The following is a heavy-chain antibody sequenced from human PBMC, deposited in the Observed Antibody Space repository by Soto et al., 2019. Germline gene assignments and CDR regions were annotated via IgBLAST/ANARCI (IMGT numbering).Heavy chain of an antibody. J-gene: IGHJ5*02. D-gene: IGHD5-18*01. CDR3: AKDRSVDTRDWFDP. Sequence: EVQLLESGGGLVQPGGSLRLSCAASGFTFGTYAMNWVRQAPGKGLEWVSGITGGGGSTYYADSVKGRFTISRDNSKITLYLQMNSLRADDTAVYYCAKDRSVDTRDWFDPWGQGTLVTVSS. CDR1: GFTFGTYA. V-gene: IGHV3-23*01. CDR2: ITGGGGST.